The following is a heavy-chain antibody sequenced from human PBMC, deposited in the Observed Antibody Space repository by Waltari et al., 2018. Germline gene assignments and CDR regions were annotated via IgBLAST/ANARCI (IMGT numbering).Heavy chain of an antibody. CDR3: AAGYSSGWRAGWFDP. D-gene: IGHD6-19*01. CDR2: IVVGSGNT. J-gene: IGHJ5*02. Sequence: QMQLVQSGPEVKKPGTSVKVSCKASGFTFTSSAVQWVRQARGQRLEWIGWIVVGSGNTNYAQKFQERVTITRDMSTSTAYMELSSLRSEDTAVYYCAAGYSSGWRAGWFDPWGQGTLVTVSS. V-gene: IGHV1-58*01. CDR1: GFTFTSSA.